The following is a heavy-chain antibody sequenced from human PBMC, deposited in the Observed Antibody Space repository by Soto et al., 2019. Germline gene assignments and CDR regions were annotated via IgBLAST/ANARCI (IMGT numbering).Heavy chain of an antibody. CDR1: GGSISSGGYY. D-gene: IGHD3-22*01. V-gene: IGHV4-31*03. J-gene: IGHJ4*02. Sequence: SETLSLTCTVSGGSISSGGYYWSWIRQHPGKGLEWIGYIYYSGSTYYNPSLKSRVTISVDTSKNQFSLKLSSVTAADTAVYYCARDASDYYDSSGYYLFDYWGQGTLVTVSS. CDR2: IYYSGST. CDR3: ARDASDYYDSSGYYLFDY.